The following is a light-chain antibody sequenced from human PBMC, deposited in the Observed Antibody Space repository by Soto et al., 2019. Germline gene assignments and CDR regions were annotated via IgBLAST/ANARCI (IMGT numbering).Light chain of an antibody. CDR3: QQYYSYPT. V-gene: IGKV1-8*01. J-gene: IGKJ5*01. Sequence: AIRMTQSPSSFSASTGDRFTITCRASQGISSYLAWYQQKPGKAPKLLIYAASTLQSGVPSRFSGSGSGTDFTLTISCLQSEDFATYHCQQYYSYPTFGQGTRLEIK. CDR2: AAS. CDR1: QGISSY.